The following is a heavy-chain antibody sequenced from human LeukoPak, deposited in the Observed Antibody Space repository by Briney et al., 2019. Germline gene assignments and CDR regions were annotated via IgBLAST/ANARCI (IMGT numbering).Heavy chain of an antibody. CDR1: GFTFSSYA. CDR3: ARGATTDYYYYYYMDV. D-gene: IGHD1-26*01. J-gene: IGHJ6*03. CDR2: ISGSGGST. V-gene: IGHV3-23*01. Sequence: GGSLRLSCAASGFTFSSYAMSWVRQAPGKGLEWVSAISGSGGSTYYADSVKGRFTISRDNSKNTLYLQMNSLRAEDTAVYYCARGATTDYYYYYYMDVWGKGTTVTVSS.